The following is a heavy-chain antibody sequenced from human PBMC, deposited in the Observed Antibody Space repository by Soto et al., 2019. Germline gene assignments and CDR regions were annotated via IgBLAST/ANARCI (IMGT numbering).Heavy chain of an antibody. V-gene: IGHV3-15*01. CDR3: TTAFYCSSTSCRGYYFDY. CDR2: IKSKTDGGTT. Sequence: GGSLRLSCAASGFPFSNAWMSWVRQAPGKGLEWVGRIKSKTDGGTTDYAAPVKGRFTISRDDSKNTLYLQMNSLKTEDTAVYYCTTAFYCSSTSCRGYYFDYWGQGTLVTVSS. D-gene: IGHD2-2*01. CDR1: GFPFSNAW. J-gene: IGHJ4*02.